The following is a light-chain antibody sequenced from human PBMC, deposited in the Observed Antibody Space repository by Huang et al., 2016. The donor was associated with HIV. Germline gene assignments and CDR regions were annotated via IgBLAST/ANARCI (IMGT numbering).Light chain of an antibody. CDR2: GTS. CDR3: QQYGSSPPVT. CDR1: PSVSSSY. J-gene: IGKJ4*01. Sequence: EIVLTQSPGTLSLSPGERATLSCRASPSVSSSYLAWYQQKPGQAPRLLIYGTSSRATGIPDRFKGRGSGTDFNLTISRLEPEDFAVYYCQQYGSSPPVTFGGGTKVEIK. V-gene: IGKV3-20*01.